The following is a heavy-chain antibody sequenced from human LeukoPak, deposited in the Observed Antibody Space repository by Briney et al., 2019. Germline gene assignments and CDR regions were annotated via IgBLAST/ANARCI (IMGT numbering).Heavy chain of an antibody. CDR3: AKGGTHWPTGSYYMDV. CDR1: GFTFNSYA. J-gene: IGHJ6*03. V-gene: IGHV3-23*01. Sequence: GGSLRLSCAASGFTFNSYAMSWVRQAPGKGLEWVSPISGSGGSTYYADSVKGRFTISRDNSKNTLYLQMNSLRAEDTAVYYCAKGGTHWPTGSYYMDVWGKGTTVTVSS. CDR2: ISGSGGST. D-gene: IGHD1-1*01.